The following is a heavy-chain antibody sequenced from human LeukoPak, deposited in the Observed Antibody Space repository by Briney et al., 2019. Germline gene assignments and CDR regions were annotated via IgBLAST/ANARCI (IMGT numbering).Heavy chain of an antibody. CDR1: GFTLSYYW. J-gene: IGHJ4*02. CDR3: ARHSAGYTTFFDY. V-gene: IGHV3-7*04. Sequence: GGSLRLSCAASGFTLSYYWMTWVRRAPGKELEWLANITQDGSEKYYVDSVKGRFTISRDNAKNSLHLQMNSLRAEDTAVYYCARHSAGYTTFFDYWGQGTLVTVSS. D-gene: IGHD5-24*01. CDR2: ITQDGSEK.